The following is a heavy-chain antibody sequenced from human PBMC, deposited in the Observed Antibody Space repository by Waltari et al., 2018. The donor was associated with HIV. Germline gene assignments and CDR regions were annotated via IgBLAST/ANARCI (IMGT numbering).Heavy chain of an antibody. V-gene: IGHV1-2*05. J-gene: IGHJ6*02. CDR2: INHNSGDT. Sequence: QEHLVQSGAAVKKTGASVKVSCPASGNTFTGYYIHWVRQAPGQGLEWVGRINHNSGDTHYAQKFQGRVTMTRDTSISTGYMELHSLTSDDTGVYFCARVRGGGMDVWGQGTTVTVSS. CDR3: ARVRGGGMDV. CDR1: GNTFTGYY. D-gene: IGHD5-12*01.